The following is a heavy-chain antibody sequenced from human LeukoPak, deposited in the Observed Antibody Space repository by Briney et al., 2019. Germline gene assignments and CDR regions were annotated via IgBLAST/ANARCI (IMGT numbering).Heavy chain of an antibody. V-gene: IGHV1-8*01. D-gene: IGHD3-9*01. J-gene: IGHJ4*02. CDR1: GYTFTSYD. CDR2: MNPNSGST. Sequence: GASVKVSCKASGYTFTSYDINWVRQATGQGLEWMGWMNPNSGSTGYAQKFQGRVTMTRNTSISTAYMELSSLRSEGTAVYYCATTYDILTGYSRGGNFDYWGQGTLVTVSS. CDR3: ATTYDILTGYSRGGNFDY.